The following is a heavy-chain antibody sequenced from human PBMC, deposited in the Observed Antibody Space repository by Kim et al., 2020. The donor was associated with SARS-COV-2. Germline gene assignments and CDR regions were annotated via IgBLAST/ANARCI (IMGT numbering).Heavy chain of an antibody. J-gene: IGHJ4*02. Sequence: GGSLRLSCAASGFTFSSYAMHWVRQAPGKGLEWVVVISYDGSNKYYADSVKGRFTISRDNSKNTLYLQMNSLRAEDTAVYYCARPSGGSYGSTFDYWGQGTLVTVSS. CDR2: ISYDGSNK. D-gene: IGHD1-26*01. V-gene: IGHV3-30*04. CDR1: GFTFSSYA. CDR3: ARPSGGSYGSTFDY.